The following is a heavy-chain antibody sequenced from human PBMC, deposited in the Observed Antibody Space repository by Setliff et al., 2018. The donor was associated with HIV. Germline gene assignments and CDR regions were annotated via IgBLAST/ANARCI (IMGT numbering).Heavy chain of an antibody. CDR1: GVSTSSSSYY. V-gene: IGHV4-39*02. J-gene: IGHJ4*02. D-gene: IGHD6-13*01. CDR3: ARLRTAPAGRLYPPGY. CDR2: IYYSGNT. Sequence: KPSETLSLTCIVSGVSTSSSSYYWGWIRQPPGKGLEWIGYIYYSGNTYYNPSLKSRVTISVDTSHNHFSLRLTSVTATDTAVYYCARLRTAPAGRLYPPGYWGQGTLVTVSS.